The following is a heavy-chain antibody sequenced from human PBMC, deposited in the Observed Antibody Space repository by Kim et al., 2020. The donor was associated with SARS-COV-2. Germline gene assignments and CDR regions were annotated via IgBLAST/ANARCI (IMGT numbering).Heavy chain of an antibody. CDR2: INHSGST. J-gene: IGHJ6*01. CDR3: ARLVVPAAISYYYGMDV. CDR1: GGSFSGYY. D-gene: IGHD2-2*02. V-gene: IGHV4-34*01. Sequence: SETLSLTCAVYGGSFSGYYWSWIRQPPGKGLEWIGEINHSGSTNYNPSLKSRVTISVDTSKNQFSLKLSSVTAADTAVYYCARLVVPAAISYYYGMDVWG.